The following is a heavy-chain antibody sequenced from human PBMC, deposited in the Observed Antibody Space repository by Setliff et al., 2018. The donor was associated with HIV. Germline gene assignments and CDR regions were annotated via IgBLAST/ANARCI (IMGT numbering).Heavy chain of an antibody. CDR3: ARAPAVTTSLFFDY. J-gene: IGHJ4*02. V-gene: IGHV3-48*01. Sequence: GGSLRLSCAASGLIFSSYSMIWVRQAPGKGLEWVSYISTSSTVYYADSVKGRFTISRDNAKNSLYLQMNSLRVEDTAVYYCARAPAVTTSLFFDYWGQGTLVTVSS. D-gene: IGHD4-17*01. CDR2: ISTSSTV. CDR1: GLIFSSYS.